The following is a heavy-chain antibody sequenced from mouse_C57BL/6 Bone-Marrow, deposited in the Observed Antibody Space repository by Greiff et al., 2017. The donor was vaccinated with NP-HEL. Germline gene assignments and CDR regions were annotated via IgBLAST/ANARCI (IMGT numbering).Heavy chain of an antibody. CDR2: IHPNSGST. CDR3: ARLGVSWFAY. Sequence: VQLQQPGAELVKPGASVKLSCKASGYTFTSYWMHWVKQRPGQGLEWIGMIHPNSGSTNYNEKFKSKATLTVDKSSSTAYMQLSSLASEDSAVYYCARLGVSWFAYWGQGTLVTVSA. CDR1: GYTFTSYW. V-gene: IGHV1-64*01. J-gene: IGHJ3*01.